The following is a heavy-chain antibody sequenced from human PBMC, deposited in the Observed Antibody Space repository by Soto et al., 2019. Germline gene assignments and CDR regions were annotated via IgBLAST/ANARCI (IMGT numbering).Heavy chain of an antibody. D-gene: IGHD2-2*01. CDR2: IYYSGST. J-gene: IGHJ6*03. CDR1: DGYISSYY. Sequence: SQTLSLTYTVSDGYISSYYCSWIRKNTGKGLERIGYIYYSGSTNYNPSLKSRVTISVDTSKNHFSLKLSSVTAADTAVYFCARHTMGPAGKYFYYYMDVWGKGTSVTVSS. V-gene: IGHV4-59*01. CDR3: ARHTMGPAGKYFYYYMDV.